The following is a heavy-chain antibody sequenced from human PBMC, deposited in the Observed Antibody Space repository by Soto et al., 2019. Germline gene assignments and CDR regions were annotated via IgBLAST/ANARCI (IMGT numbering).Heavy chain of an antibody. D-gene: IGHD5-12*01. CDR2: LYNGGST. CDR1: GFIVSNRY. Sequence: EVQLVETGGGLIQPGGSLRLSCTASGFIVSNRYMNWVRQAPGKGLEWVSILYNGGSTYYADSVKGRFTISRDDSNNTVNLQMNNLRAEDTAIYYCARGRASGPFHAFDIWGRGTMVSVSS. CDR3: ARGRASGPFHAFDI. V-gene: IGHV3-53*02. J-gene: IGHJ3*02.